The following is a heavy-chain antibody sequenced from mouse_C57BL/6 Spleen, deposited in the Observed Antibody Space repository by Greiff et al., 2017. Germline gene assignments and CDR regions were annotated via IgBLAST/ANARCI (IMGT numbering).Heavy chain of an antibody. J-gene: IGHJ3*01. CDR2: INPNNGGT. V-gene: IGHV1-26*01. CDR1: GYTFTDYY. D-gene: IGHD2-3*01. Sequence: EVQLQQSGPELVKPGASVKISCKASGYTFTDYYMNWVKQSHGKSLEWIGDINPNNGGTSYNQKFKGKATLTVYKSSSQAYLELRSLTSEDYAVYYCAREDDCDWGAWFAYWGQGTLVTVSA. CDR3: AREDDCDWGAWFAY.